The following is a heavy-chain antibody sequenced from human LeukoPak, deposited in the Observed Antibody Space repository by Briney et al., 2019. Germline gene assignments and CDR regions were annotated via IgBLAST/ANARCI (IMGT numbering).Heavy chain of an antibody. J-gene: IGHJ4*02. CDR1: GYTFTSYY. CDR2: INPSGGST. Sequence: GASVKVSCKASGYTFTSYYMHWVRQAPGQGLEWMGIINPSGGSTSYAQKFQGRVTITADKSTSTAYMELSSLRSEDTAVYYCAIGASVAARPNYWGQGTLVTVSS. CDR3: AIGASVAARPNY. D-gene: IGHD6-6*01. V-gene: IGHV1-46*01.